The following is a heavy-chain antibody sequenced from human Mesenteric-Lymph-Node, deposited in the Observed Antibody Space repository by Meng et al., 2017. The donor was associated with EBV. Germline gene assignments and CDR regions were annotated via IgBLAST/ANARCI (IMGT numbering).Heavy chain of an antibody. CDR3: ARREATVTNWFDP. J-gene: IGHJ5*02. Sequence: GQLVQAGAEVKEPGYSVKVVCKASGGTLSSYSISWVRQAPGQGLEWMGGIIPIFGTANYAQKFQGRVTITADESTSTAYMELSSLRSEDTAVYYCARREATVTNWFDPWGQGTLVTVSS. V-gene: IGHV1-69*01. CDR1: GGTLSSYS. CDR2: IIPIFGTA. D-gene: IGHD4-17*01.